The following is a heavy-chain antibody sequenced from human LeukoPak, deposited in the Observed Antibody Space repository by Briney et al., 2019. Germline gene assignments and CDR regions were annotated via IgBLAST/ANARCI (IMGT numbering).Heavy chain of an antibody. CDR3: ARTMKIYGSGPRNYYYYGMDV. Sequence: QPGGSLRLSCAASGFTFSSYAMSWVRQAPGKGLEWVSAISGSGGSTYYADSVKGRFTISRDNSKNTLYLQMNSLRAEDTAVYYCARTMKIYGSGPRNYYYYGMDVWGQGTTVTVSS. CDR1: GFTFSSYA. V-gene: IGHV3-23*01. CDR2: ISGSGGST. D-gene: IGHD3-10*01. J-gene: IGHJ6*02.